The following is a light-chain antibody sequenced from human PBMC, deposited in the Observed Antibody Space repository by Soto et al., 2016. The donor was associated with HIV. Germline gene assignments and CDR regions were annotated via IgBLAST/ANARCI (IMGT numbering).Light chain of an antibody. CDR3: QQSSRTPRT. V-gene: IGKV1-39*01. CDR1: QSISTY. Sequence: DIQMTQSPSSLSLSIGDRVSITCRASQSISTYLHWYQQKPGRAPKLLIYDASSLQSGVPSRFSGRGSGTDFTLTISDLQPEDLATYYCQQSSRTPRTFGQGTKVEI. J-gene: IGKJ1*01. CDR2: DAS.